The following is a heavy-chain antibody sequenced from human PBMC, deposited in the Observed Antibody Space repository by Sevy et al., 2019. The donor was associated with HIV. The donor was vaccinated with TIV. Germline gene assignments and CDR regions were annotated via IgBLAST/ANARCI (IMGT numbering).Heavy chain of an antibody. CDR2: ISFDGDNK. J-gene: IGHJ6*02. Sequence: GGYLRLSCEASGFSFSRYGMHWVRQVAGKGLEWVAVISFDGDNKYYPDTVRGRFAISRDNSENTMHLQMNNLRLDDTAVYYCAKGLSSIYPYSMDVWGQGTTVTVSS. CDR3: AKGLSSIYPYSMDV. D-gene: IGHD3-16*01. CDR1: GFSFSRYG. V-gene: IGHV3-30*18.